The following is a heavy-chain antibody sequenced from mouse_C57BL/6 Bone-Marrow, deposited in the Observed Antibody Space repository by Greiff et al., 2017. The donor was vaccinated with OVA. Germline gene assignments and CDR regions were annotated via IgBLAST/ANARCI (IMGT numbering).Heavy chain of an antibody. D-gene: IGHD1-1*01. J-gene: IGHJ1*03. Sequence: DVKLVESGGGLVQPGGSLKLSCAASGFTFSDYYMYWVRQTPEKRLEWVAYISNGGGSTYYPDTVKGRFTISRDNAKNTLYLQMSRLKSEDTAMYYCARHLGSSYWYFDVWGTGTTVTVSS. V-gene: IGHV5-12*01. CDR3: ARHLGSSYWYFDV. CDR1: GFTFSDYY. CDR2: ISNGGGST.